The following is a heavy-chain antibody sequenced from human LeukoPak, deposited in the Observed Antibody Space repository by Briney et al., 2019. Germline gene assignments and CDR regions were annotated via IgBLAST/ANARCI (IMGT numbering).Heavy chain of an antibody. CDR2: INPNSGGT. V-gene: IGHV1-2*02. D-gene: IGHD1-26*01. CDR1: GYTFTGYY. Sequence: GASVKVSCKASGYTFTGYYMHWVRQAPGQGLEWMGWINPNSGGTNYAQKFQGRVTMTRDTSISTAYMELSRLRSDDTAVYYCARSDPGGGATSLVDAYDIWGQGTMVTVSS. CDR3: ARSDPGGGATSLVDAYDI. J-gene: IGHJ3*02.